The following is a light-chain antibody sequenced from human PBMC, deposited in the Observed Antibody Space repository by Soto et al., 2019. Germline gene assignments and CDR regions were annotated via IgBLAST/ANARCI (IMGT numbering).Light chain of an antibody. CDR1: SSDVGGYDY. CDR3: SSYSISTAYL. CDR2: EVS. J-gene: IGLJ1*01. Sequence: ALTQPASVSGSPGQSITISCTGTSSDVGGYDYVSWYQLHPGKAPKLMVFEVSNRPSGVSYRFSGSKSGNTASLTISGLQAEDEADYFCSSYSISTAYLFGTGTKVIVL. V-gene: IGLV2-14*01.